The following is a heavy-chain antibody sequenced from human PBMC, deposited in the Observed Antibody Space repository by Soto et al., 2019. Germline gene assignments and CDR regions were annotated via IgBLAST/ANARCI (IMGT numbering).Heavy chain of an antibody. D-gene: IGHD6-19*01. J-gene: IGHJ4*02. CDR1: GFIFNYSW. V-gene: IGHV3-15*07. CDR3: AADSPESNGWLDY. Sequence: EVPLVESGGGLVKPGGSLRLSCSASGFIFNYSWMNLVRQAPGKGLGGVARIKSNNDGGTIEYAASVRGRFTISRDDSKNTLYLQMNALKTEDTAVYYCAADSPESNGWLDYWGQGTLVTVSS. CDR2: IKSNNDGGTI.